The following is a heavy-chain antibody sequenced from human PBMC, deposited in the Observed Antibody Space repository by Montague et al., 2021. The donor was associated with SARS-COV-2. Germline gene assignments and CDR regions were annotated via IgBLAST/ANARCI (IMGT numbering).Heavy chain of an antibody. CDR2: INHSGST. V-gene: IGHV4-34*01. D-gene: IGHD3-10*01. CDR1: GGSFSNYY. CDR3: ARVRYYGSGTSLGMDV. J-gene: IGHJ6*02. Sequence: SETLSLTCAISGGSFSNYYWSWIRQPPGKGLERIGEINHSGSTNYNPSLKSRVTISVDTSKNQFSLKLSSVTAADTAVYYCARVRYYGSGTSLGMDVWGQGTTVAVSS.